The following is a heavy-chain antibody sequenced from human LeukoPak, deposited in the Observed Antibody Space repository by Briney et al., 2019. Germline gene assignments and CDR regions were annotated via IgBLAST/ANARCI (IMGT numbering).Heavy chain of an antibody. CDR3: GGTGGHYFDY. J-gene: IGHJ4*02. V-gene: IGHV3-23*01. D-gene: IGHD1-1*01. CDR1: GFTFSSYA. Sequence: PGGSLRLSCAASGFTFSSYAMSWVRQVPGKGLQWVAAISERGDTTHYADSVKGRFRISRDNPKDTLYLQMSSLRAEDTAMYYCGGTGGHYFDYGGQGTLVTVSS. CDR2: ISERGDTT.